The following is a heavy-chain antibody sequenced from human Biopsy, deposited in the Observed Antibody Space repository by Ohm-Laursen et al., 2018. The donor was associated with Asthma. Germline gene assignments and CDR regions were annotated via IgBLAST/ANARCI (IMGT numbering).Heavy chain of an antibody. CDR1: GDILSSLG. D-gene: IGHD4-17*01. Sequence: SVKVSCKAHGDILSSLGIKWVRQAPGQGLEWMGGVIPIYGTTHTAQKFQGRVTITADESTSTAYMEPTSLRKEDTAVYFYARGGDYGDRRHHNDLDVWGQGTTVTVSS. V-gene: IGHV1-69*13. J-gene: IGHJ6*02. CDR2: VIPIYGTT. CDR3: ARGGDYGDRRHHNDLDV.